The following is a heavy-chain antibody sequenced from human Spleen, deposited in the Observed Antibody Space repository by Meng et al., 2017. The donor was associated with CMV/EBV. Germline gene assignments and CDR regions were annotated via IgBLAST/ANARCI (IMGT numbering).Heavy chain of an antibody. CDR1: GFSFNTYI. J-gene: IGHJ5*02. D-gene: IGHD1-1*01. CDR3: ARDKTTRGGWFDP. Sequence: AASGFSFNTYIMNWVRQAPVKGLEWVSSIDSSATYIYYADSVKGRFTISRDNAKNSLYLQMNSLRAEDTAVYYCARDKTTRGGWFDPWGQGTLVTVSS. CDR2: IDSSATYI. V-gene: IGHV3-21*01.